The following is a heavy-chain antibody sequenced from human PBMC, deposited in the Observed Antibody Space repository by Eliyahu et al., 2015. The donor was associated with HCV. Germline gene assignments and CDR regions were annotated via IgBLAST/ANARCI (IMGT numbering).Heavy chain of an antibody. CDR3: ARDQGDSMVPIHGLDV. CDR1: XFRISNYG. V-gene: IGHV3-33*01. CDR2: MWXDGKNE. J-gene: IGHJ6*02. D-gene: IGHD6-13*01. Sequence: QVQVVESGGGVXQPGKXLRLSXXXXXFRISNYGMHWVRQAPGKGVEWVALMWXDGKNEHYVDTVKGRFSLSRDNSKNTLFLQMNSLRGEDTAIYFCARDQGDSMVPIHGLDVWGQGTTVTVSS.